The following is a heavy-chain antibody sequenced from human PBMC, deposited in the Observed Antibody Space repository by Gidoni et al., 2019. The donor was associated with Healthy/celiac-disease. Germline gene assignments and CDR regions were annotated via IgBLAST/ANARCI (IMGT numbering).Heavy chain of an antibody. CDR1: GGSISSYY. D-gene: IGHD3-10*02. V-gene: IGHV4-59*01. Sequence: QVQLQESGPGLVKPSETLSLTCTVSGGSISSYYWSWIRQPPGKGLEWIGYIYSSGSTNYNPSLKRRVTISVDTSKNQFSLKLRSVTAADTAVYYCARVITMVGTLGYSSYYGMDVWGQGTTVTVSS. CDR2: IYSSGST. J-gene: IGHJ6*02. CDR3: ARVITMVGTLGYSSYYGMDV.